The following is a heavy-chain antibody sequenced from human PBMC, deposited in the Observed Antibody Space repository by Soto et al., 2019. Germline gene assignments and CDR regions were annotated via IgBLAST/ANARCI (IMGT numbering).Heavy chain of an antibody. CDR2: IYYSGST. J-gene: IGHJ2*01. Sequence: PSETLSLTCTVSGGSISSGGYYWSWIRQHPGKGLEWIGYIYYSGSTYYKPSLKSRVTISVDTSKNQFSLKLSSVTAADTAVYYYDSSGPWGYFDLWGRGTLVTVSS. CDR1: GGSISSGGYY. CDR3: DSSGPWGYFDL. V-gene: IGHV4-31*03. D-gene: IGHD3-22*01.